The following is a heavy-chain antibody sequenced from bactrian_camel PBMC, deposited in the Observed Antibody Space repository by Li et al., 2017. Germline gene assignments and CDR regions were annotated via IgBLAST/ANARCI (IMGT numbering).Heavy chain of an antibody. V-gene: IGHV3-2*01. CDR2: ISGDGTIV. Sequence: HVQLVESGGGLVQTGGSLRLSCTVSGLTFSSYYMSWVRQAPGKGLEWVSSISGDGTIVYSSDSVRGRFTISRDNAKNTVYLQLSNLKVEDTAVYYCVAAGSPRNSLAQNNWGQGTQVTVS. CDR3: VAAGSPRNSLAQNN. CDR1: GLTFSSYY. J-gene: IGHJ4*01. D-gene: IGHD1*01.